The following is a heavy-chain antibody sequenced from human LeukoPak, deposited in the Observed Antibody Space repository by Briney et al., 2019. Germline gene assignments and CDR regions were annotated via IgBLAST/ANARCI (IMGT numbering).Heavy chain of an antibody. CDR1: GFTFSSYE. J-gene: IGHJ6*03. CDR3: ARALSSSSGRYYYYMDV. D-gene: IGHD6-6*01. V-gene: IGHV3-48*03. CDR2: IGSSGSTI. Sequence: GGSLRLSCAVSGFTFSSYEMNWVRRAPGKGLEWDSYIGSSGSTIYYADSVKGRFTTSRDNAKNSLYLQMNSLRAEDTAVYYCARALSSSSGRYYYYMDVWGKGTTVTVSS.